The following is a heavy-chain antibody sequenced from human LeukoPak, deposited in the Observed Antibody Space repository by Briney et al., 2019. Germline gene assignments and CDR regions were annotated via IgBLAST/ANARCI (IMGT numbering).Heavy chain of an antibody. D-gene: IGHD6-19*01. J-gene: IGHJ4*02. CDR1: GFTFSSYA. CDR3: AKDRDSGWYFDY. Sequence: PGGSLRLSCAASGFTFSSYAMHWVRQAPGKGLEWVAVIWYDGSNKYYADSVKGRFAISRDNSRNTLYLQMNSLRAEDTAVYYCAKDRDSGWYFDYWGQGTLVTVSS. V-gene: IGHV3-33*06. CDR2: IWYDGSNK.